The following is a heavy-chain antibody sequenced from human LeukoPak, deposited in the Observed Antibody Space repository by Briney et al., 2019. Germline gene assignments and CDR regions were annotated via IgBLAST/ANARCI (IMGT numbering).Heavy chain of an antibody. CDR3: AARPLMPPRFDY. J-gene: IGHJ4*02. V-gene: IGHV3-33*01. D-gene: IGHD2-2*01. Sequence: GGSLRLSCAASGFTFSSYGMHWVRQAPGKGLEWVAVIWYDGSNKYYADSVKGRFTISRDNSKSTLYLQMNSLRAEDTAIYYCAARPLMPPRFDYWGRGALVTVSS. CDR1: GFTFSSYG. CDR2: IWYDGSNK.